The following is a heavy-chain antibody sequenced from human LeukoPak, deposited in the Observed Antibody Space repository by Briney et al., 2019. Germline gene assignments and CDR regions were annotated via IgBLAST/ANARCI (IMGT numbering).Heavy chain of an antibody. Sequence: SVKVSCKASGATFSSYTIGWVQQAPGQGLEWIGRIIPILGIANYAQKFQGRVTITADKSTSTAYMELSSLRSEDTAVYYYARGFVCSGGSCYSYDYYYYMDVWGKGTTVTISS. V-gene: IGHV1-69*02. J-gene: IGHJ6*03. D-gene: IGHD2-15*01. CDR2: IIPILGIA. CDR1: GATFSSYT. CDR3: ARGFVCSGGSCYSYDYYYYMDV.